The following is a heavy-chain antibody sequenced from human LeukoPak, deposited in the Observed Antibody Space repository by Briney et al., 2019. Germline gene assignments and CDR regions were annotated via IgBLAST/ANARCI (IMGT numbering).Heavy chain of an antibody. CDR1: GGTFSSYA. CDR2: IIPILGIA. Sequence: SVKVSCKASGGTFSSYAISWVRQAPGQGLEWMGRIIPILGIANYAQKFQGRVTITADESTSTAYMELSSLRSEDTAVYYCARFQEVADTYYYDSSGSRGDYWGQGTLVTVSS. CDR3: ARFQEVADTYYYDSSGSRGDY. D-gene: IGHD3-22*01. J-gene: IGHJ4*02. V-gene: IGHV1-69*04.